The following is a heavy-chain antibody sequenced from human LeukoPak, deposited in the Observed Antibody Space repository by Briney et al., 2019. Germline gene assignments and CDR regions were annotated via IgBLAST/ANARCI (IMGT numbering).Heavy chain of an antibody. Sequence: GASVKVSCKASGYTFTGHYMHWVRQAPGQGLEWMGWISAYNGNTNYAQKLQGRVTMTRDTSTSTAYMELRSLRSDDTAVYYCARFTPRLRREKFDYWGQGTLVTVSS. CDR2: ISAYNGNT. D-gene: IGHD1-26*01. CDR1: GYTFTGHY. V-gene: IGHV1-18*04. CDR3: ARFTPRLRREKFDY. J-gene: IGHJ4*02.